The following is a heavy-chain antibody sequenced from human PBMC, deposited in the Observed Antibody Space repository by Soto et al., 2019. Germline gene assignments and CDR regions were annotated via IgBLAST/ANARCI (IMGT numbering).Heavy chain of an antibody. CDR1: GFTFSSYS. CDR3: ARQCLGILTGATDAFHI. V-gene: IGHV3-48*02. J-gene: IGHJ3*02. D-gene: IGHD3-9*01. Sequence: EVQLVESGGGLVQPGGSLRLSCAASGFTFSSYSMNWVRQAPGMALEWVSYISSSSSTIYYADSVKGRFTISRDNVKSSLYVQMNSPRDEDTAVYYLARQCLGILTGATDAFHICGQGTMVTVSS. CDR2: ISSSSSTI.